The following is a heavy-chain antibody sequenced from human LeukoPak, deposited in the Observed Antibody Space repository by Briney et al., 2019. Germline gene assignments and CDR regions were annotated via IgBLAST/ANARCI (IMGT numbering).Heavy chain of an antibody. Sequence: GRSLRLSCEASGFTFDDYAMHWVRQAPGKGLEWVSGISWNSGSIGYADSVKGRFTISRDNAKNSLYLQMNSLRAEDTALYYCAKDMTGYDILTGYFDYWGQGTLVTVSS. CDR3: AKDMTGYDILTGYFDY. CDR2: ISWNSGSI. D-gene: IGHD3-9*01. V-gene: IGHV3-9*01. CDR1: GFTFDDYA. J-gene: IGHJ4*02.